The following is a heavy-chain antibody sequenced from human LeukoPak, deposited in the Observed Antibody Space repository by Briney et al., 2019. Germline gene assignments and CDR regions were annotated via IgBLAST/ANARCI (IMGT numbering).Heavy chain of an antibody. D-gene: IGHD1-1*01. J-gene: IGHJ4*02. V-gene: IGHV3-23*01. CDR2: ISGSGGST. Sequence: GGSLRLSCAASGFTFSSYAMSWVRQAPGKGLEWVSAISGSGGSTYYADSVKGRFTISRDNSKNTLYLQMNSLRAEDTAVYYCARRGTDSPWAGYYFDYWGQGTLVTVSS. CDR3: ARRGTDSPWAGYYFDY. CDR1: GFTFSSYA.